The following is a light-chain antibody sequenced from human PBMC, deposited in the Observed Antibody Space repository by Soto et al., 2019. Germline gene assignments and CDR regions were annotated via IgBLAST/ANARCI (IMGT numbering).Light chain of an antibody. CDR2: EVT. J-gene: IGLJ3*02. CDR3: TSYVGNDIWV. V-gene: IGLV2-8*01. Sequence: QSVLTQPPSASGSPGQSVTISCTGTSSDVGAYKYVSWYQQYPGKAPKLMIYEVTKRPSGVPDRFSGSKSGNTASLTVSGXXAEXEADXYCTSYVGNDIWVFGGGTKLTVL. CDR1: SSDVGAYKY.